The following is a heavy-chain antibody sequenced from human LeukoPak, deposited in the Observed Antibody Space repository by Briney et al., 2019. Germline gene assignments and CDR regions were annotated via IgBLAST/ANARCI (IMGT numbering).Heavy chain of an antibody. V-gene: IGHV3-7*01. CDR1: GFTFTNYW. Sequence: GGSLRLSCVGSGFTFTNYWMNWVRQAPGKGLEWVANINQDGSQKYCVDSVKGRVTISRDNAKNSVYLQMNSLRAEDTAVYYCARAMDVWGQGTTVTVSS. CDR2: INQDGSQK. J-gene: IGHJ6*02. CDR3: ARAMDV.